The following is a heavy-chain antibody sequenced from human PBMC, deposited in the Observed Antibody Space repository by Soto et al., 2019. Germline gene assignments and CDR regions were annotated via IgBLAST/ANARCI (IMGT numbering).Heavy chain of an antibody. CDR3: ARHPGQWLYYFDY. Sequence: QVHLEQPGAEVKRPGSSVKVSCKASGATFNFFAISWVRQAPGQGLEWMGGVVPLSGAATYAQKFQGRLTITADESSSTAYMDLSSLTSDDTAVYYCARHPGQWLYYFDYWGQGSLVTVSS. V-gene: IGHV1-69*01. J-gene: IGHJ4*01. D-gene: IGHD6-19*01. CDR2: VVPLSGAA. CDR1: GATFNFFA.